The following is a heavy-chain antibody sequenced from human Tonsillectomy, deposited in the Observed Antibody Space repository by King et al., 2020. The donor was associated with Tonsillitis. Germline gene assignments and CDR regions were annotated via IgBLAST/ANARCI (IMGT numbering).Heavy chain of an antibody. CDR3: TTDVDGGYSSSWPPFLDY. J-gene: IGHJ4*02. V-gene: IGHV3-15*01. CDR2: IKSKTDGGTT. Sequence: VQLVESGGGLVKPGGSLRLSCAASGSTFSNAWMNWVRQAPGKGLEWVGRIKSKTDGGTTDYAAPVQGRFTISRDDSKNTLYLQMNSLKTEDTAVYYCTTDVDGGYSSSWPPFLDYWGQGTLVTVSS. D-gene: IGHD6-13*01. CDR1: GSTFSNAW.